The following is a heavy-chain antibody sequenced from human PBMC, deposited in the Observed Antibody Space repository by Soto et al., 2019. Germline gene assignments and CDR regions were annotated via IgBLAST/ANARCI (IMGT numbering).Heavy chain of an antibody. D-gene: IGHD5-18*01. CDR1: GYTFTSYG. Sequence: QVQLVQSGAEVKKPGASVKVSCKASGYTFTSYGISWVRQAPGQGLEWMGWISAYNGNTNYAQKLQGRVTMTTDTSTSTDYMELRSLRSDDTAVYYCAREKRRGYSYGYVHWFDPWGQGTLVTVSS. J-gene: IGHJ5*02. CDR2: ISAYNGNT. V-gene: IGHV1-18*04. CDR3: AREKRRGYSYGYVHWFDP.